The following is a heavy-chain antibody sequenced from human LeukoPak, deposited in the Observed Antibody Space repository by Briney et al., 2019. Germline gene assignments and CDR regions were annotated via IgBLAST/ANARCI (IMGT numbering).Heavy chain of an antibody. CDR1: GYTLTSYY. CDR2: INPRVGST. CDR3: ARTLPYSSAYYDY. Sequence: ASVKVSCKASGYTLTSYYMHWMRQAPGQGLEWMGIINPRVGSTTYAQKFQGRVTMTRDTSTSTVYMELSSLRSEDTAVYYCARTLPYSSAYYDYWGQGTLVTVSS. V-gene: IGHV1-46*01. J-gene: IGHJ4*02. D-gene: IGHD3-22*01.